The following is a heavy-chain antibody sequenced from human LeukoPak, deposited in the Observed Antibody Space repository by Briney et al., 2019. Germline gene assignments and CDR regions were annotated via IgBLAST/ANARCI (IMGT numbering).Heavy chain of an antibody. D-gene: IGHD3-10*01. Sequence: GSXVXXXXXAXGGTFSSYAXXWVRQAPGQGLXXXVRIIPIFGTANYAQKFQGRVTITTDESTSTAYMELSSLRSEDTAVYYCATTDYYGSGSYHDYWGQGTLVTVSS. V-gene: IGHV1-69*05. CDR2: IIPIFGTA. J-gene: IGHJ4*02. CDR1: GGTFSSYA. CDR3: ATTDYYGSGSYHDY.